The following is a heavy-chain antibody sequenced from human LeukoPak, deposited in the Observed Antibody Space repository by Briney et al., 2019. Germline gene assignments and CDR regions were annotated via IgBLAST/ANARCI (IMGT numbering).Heavy chain of an antibody. Sequence: GASVKVSCKTSDYTFSSDGFTWVRQAPGKGLEWMGWINAYNGNKNYAQKFQGRVIMTTDTSTNTACMDLRSLRSDDTAIYYCANRGQQLYDYWGQGTLVTVSS. CDR2: INAYNGNK. V-gene: IGHV1-18*01. CDR1: DYTFSSDG. D-gene: IGHD6-13*01. J-gene: IGHJ4*02. CDR3: ANRGQQLYDY.